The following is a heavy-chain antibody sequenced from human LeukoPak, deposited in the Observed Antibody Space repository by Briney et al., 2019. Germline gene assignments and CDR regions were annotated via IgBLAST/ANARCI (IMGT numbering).Heavy chain of an antibody. Sequence: PSETLSLTCAVHGGSLSGFYWSWIRQPPGKGLEWIGEINHSVTTNYNPSLKSRVTISVDTSKNKVSLDLASVTAADTAVYYCARASSFDKTTRWNPAYFGPWGPGSLVTVAS. J-gene: IGHJ5*02. CDR3: ARASSFDKTTRWNPAYFGP. D-gene: IGHD1-1*01. V-gene: IGHV4-34*01. CDR1: GGSLSGFY. CDR2: INHSVTT.